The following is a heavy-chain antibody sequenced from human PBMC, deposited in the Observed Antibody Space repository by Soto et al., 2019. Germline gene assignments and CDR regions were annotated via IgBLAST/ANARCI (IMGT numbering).Heavy chain of an antibody. Sequence: QITLKESGPTLVKPTQTLTLACTFCGFSLSTGGVGVGRIRQPPGKALEWLALIFWDDDKRYSPSLRSRLTITKDTSKNQVVLIMTNMDPVDTATYYCAHTPRRYGSGIGRFDPWGQGTLVTVSS. D-gene: IGHD3-10*01. CDR3: AHTPRRYGSGIGRFDP. V-gene: IGHV2-5*02. CDR1: GFSLSTGGVG. CDR2: IFWDDDK. J-gene: IGHJ5*02.